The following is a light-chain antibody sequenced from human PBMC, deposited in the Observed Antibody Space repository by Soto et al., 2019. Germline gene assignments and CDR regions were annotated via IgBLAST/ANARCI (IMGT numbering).Light chain of an antibody. Sequence: QSALTQPRSVSGSPGQSVTICCTGTSSDVGAYNYVSWYQQHPGKAPKFMIYDVSKRPSGVPDRFSGSKSGNTASLTISGLQAEDEADYYCCSYAGTYSYVFGTGTKLTVL. CDR2: DVS. V-gene: IGLV2-11*01. CDR1: SSDVGAYNY. J-gene: IGLJ1*01. CDR3: CSYAGTYSYV.